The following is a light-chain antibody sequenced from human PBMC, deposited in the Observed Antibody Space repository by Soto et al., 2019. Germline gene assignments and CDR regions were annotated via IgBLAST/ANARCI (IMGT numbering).Light chain of an antibody. CDR1: QSLSTN. J-gene: IGKJ2*01. V-gene: IGKV3-15*01. CDR2: GAS. CDR3: LQRTDWPPVYT. Sequence: EIVMTQSPATLSVSPGEGATLSCRASQSLSTNLAWYQHKPGQAPRLLIYGASTRATGIPARFSGSGSGTEFTLTISSLQSEDFAVYHCLQRTDWPPVYTFGQGTKLEIK.